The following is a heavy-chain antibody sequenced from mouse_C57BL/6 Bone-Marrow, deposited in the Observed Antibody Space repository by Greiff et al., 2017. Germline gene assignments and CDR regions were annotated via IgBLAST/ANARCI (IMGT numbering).Heavy chain of an antibody. J-gene: IGHJ2*01. CDR3: AREDWDDY. Sequence: EVKLMESGPVLVKPGASVKMSCKASGYTFTDYYMNWVKQSHGKSLEWIGVINPYNGGTSYNQKFKGKATLTVDKSSSTAYMELNSLTSEDSAVYYCAREDWDDYWGQGTTLTVSS. CDR2: INPYNGGT. V-gene: IGHV1-19*01. CDR1: GYTFTDYY. D-gene: IGHD4-1*01.